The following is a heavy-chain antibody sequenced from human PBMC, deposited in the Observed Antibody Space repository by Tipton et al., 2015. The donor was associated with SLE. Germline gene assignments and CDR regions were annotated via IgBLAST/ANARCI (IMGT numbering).Heavy chain of an antibody. V-gene: IGHV1-18*01. CDR3: AWGYSSSWPPGEFDY. CDR2: ISAYNGNT. CDR1: GYTFTSYG. J-gene: IGHJ4*02. D-gene: IGHD6-13*01. Sequence: QAQLVQSGPEVKKPGASVKVSCKASGYTFTSYGISWVRQAPGQGLEWMGWISAYNGNTNYAQKLQGRVTMTTDTSTSTAYMELRSLRSDGAAVYYCAWGYSSSWPPGEFDYWGQGTLVTVSS.